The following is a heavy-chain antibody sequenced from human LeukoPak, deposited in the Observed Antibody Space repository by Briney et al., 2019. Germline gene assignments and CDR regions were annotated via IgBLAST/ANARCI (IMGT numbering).Heavy chain of an antibody. CDR2: ISYDGSNK. V-gene: IGHV3-30*04. Sequence: PGRSLRLSCAASGFTFSSYAMHWVRQAPGKGLEWVAVISYDGSNKYYADSVEGRFTISRDNSKNTLYLQMNSLRAEDTAVYYCARDRIKSGSYRALDYWGQGTLVTVSS. J-gene: IGHJ4*02. CDR3: ARDRIKSGSYRALDY. D-gene: IGHD1-26*01. CDR1: GFTFSSYA.